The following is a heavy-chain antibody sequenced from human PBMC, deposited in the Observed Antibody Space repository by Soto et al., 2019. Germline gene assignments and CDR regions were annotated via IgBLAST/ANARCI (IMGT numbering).Heavy chain of an antibody. Sequence: GGSLRLSCAASGFTFSSYAMHWVRQAPGKGLEWVAVISYDGSNKYYADSVKGRFTISRDNSKNTLYLQMNSLRAEDTAVYYCARDFTIFGWARGMGVWGQGTTVTVSS. V-gene: IGHV3-30-3*01. J-gene: IGHJ6*02. D-gene: IGHD3-3*01. CDR2: ISYDGSNK. CDR1: GFTFSSYA. CDR3: ARDFTIFGWARGMGV.